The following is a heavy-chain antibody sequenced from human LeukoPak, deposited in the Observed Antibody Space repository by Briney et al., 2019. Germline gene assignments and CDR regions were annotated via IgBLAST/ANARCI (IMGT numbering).Heavy chain of an antibody. V-gene: IGHV3-53*01. CDR2: SYSGGST. CDR1: GFTVSSNY. Sequence: GGSLRLSCAASGFTVSSNYMSWVRQAPGQGLEWDSVSYSGGSTYNSDSVKGRFTISRDNSKNTLYLQMNSLRAEDTAVSYCARDISWGGSFRYFDYWGQGTLVTVSS. J-gene: IGHJ4*02. D-gene: IGHD3-16*02. CDR3: ARDISWGGSFRYFDY.